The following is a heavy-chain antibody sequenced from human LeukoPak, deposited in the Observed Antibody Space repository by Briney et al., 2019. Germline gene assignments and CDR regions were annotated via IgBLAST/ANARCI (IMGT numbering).Heavy chain of an antibody. CDR3: ARDYDFWSGYPLY. J-gene: IGHJ4*02. V-gene: IGHV3-21*01. CDR2: ISSSSSYI. D-gene: IGHD3-3*01. Sequence: GWSLRLSCAASGFTFSSYSMNWVRQAPGKGLEWVSSISSSSSYIYYADSVKGRFTISRDNAKNSLYLQMNSLRAEDTAVYYCARDYDFWSGYPLYWGQGTLVTVSS. CDR1: GFTFSSYS.